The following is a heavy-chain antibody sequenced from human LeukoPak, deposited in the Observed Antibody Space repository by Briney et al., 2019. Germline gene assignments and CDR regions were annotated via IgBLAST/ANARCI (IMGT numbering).Heavy chain of an antibody. J-gene: IGHJ3*01. CDR3: ARDMQLST. D-gene: IGHD3-16*02. Sequence: QPGGSLRLSCAASGFSVSNNYMTWVRQAPGKGLEWVSVMSYSGANSYYTDSVRGRFTISRDNSKDTLFLQMNSLRAEDTAIYYCARDMQLSTWGLGTMVSVSS. CDR1: GFSVSNNY. V-gene: IGHV3-53*01. CDR2: MSYSGANS.